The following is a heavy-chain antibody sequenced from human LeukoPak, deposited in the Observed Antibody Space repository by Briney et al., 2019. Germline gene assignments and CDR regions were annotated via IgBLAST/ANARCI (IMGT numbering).Heavy chain of an antibody. J-gene: IGHJ4*02. CDR2: ISGSGGNT. Sequence: AGGSLRLSCAGSGFTFSSYAMNWVRQAPGKGLEWVSGISGSGGNTYYADSAKGRCTISRDSSKNTLYLQMKSLRAEDTAAYYCAKSLLRYFDWYLDYWGQGTLVTVSS. CDR1: GFTFSSYA. D-gene: IGHD3-9*01. CDR3: AKSLLRYFDWYLDY. V-gene: IGHV3-23*01.